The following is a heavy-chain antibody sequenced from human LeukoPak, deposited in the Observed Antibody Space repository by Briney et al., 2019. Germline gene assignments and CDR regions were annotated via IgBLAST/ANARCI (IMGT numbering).Heavy chain of an antibody. CDR3: ARAPSEIGGYYPEYFRH. D-gene: IGHD3-22*01. V-gene: IGHV3-74*01. CDR2: IKSDGGT. J-gene: IGHJ1*01. Sequence: GESLRLSCAASGFTFSTYWMHWVRQAPGKGLVWVSRIKSDGGTNYADSVKGRFTISRDNAKKTVSLQMNSLRPEDTGVYYCARAPSEIGGYYPEYFRHWGQGTLVTVSS. CDR1: GFTFSTYW.